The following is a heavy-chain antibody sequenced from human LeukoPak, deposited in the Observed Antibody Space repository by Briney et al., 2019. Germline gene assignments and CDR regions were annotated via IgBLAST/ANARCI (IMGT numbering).Heavy chain of an antibody. Sequence: ASVKVSCKASGYTFTGYYMHWVRQAPGQGLEWMGRINPNSGGTNYAQKFQGRVTMTRDTSISTAYMELSRLRSDDTAVYYCARGYGDYVVGGWFDPWGQGTLVTVSS. CDR2: INPNSGGT. D-gene: IGHD4-17*01. CDR3: ARGYGDYVVGGWFDP. V-gene: IGHV1-2*06. CDR1: GYTFTGYY. J-gene: IGHJ5*02.